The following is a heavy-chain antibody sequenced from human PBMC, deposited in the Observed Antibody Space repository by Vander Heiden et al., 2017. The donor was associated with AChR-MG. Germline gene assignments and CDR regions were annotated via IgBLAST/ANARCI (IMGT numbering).Heavy chain of an antibody. D-gene: IGHD1-26*01. CDR1: GLPCRSYG. CDR3: SKERISGSPGINYVDS. J-gene: IGHJ4*02. V-gene: IGHV3-23*01. CDR2: LSGSGSST. Sequence: VRRLESDRVCVQPGRSLRFSCAHPGLPCRSYGLRSARQAPGKGTEWVSILSGSGSSTYYAHSVTCRFIITRDNSKNTLNLQITRLRAEATSVSYCSKERISGSPGINYVDSWGQGTLVTVSS.